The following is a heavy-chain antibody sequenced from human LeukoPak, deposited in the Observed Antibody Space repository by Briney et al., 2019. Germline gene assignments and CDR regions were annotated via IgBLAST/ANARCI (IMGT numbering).Heavy chain of an antibody. CDR1: GFTFSSYW. V-gene: IGHV3-7*01. J-gene: IGHJ6*02. D-gene: IGHD6-13*01. CDR3: ARVRSSWYNYYYGMDV. CDR2: IKQDGSEK. Sequence: GGSLRLSCAASGFTFSSYWMSWVRQAPGKGLEWVANIKQDGSEKYYVDSVKGRFTISRDNAKNSLYLQMNSLRAEDTAVCYCARVRSSWYNYYYGMDVWGQGTTVTVSS.